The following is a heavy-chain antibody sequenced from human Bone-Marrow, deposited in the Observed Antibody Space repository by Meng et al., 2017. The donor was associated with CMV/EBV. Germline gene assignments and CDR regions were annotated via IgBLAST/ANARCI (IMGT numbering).Heavy chain of an antibody. D-gene: IGHD1-14*01. CDR3: ARGLSYMAFDM. J-gene: IGHJ3*02. CDR1: GFTFSIYW. V-gene: IGHV3-74*01. CDR2: HYNDVSSI. Sequence: GESLKISCAASGFTFSIYWMHWVRQVPGKGLEWVSRHYNDVSSISYADSVKGRLTISRDNAKKTLYLQMNSLRADDTAVYYCARGLSYMAFDMWGQGTMVPVSS.